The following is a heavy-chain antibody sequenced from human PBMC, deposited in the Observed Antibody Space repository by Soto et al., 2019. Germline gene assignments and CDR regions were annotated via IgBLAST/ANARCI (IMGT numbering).Heavy chain of an antibody. D-gene: IGHD3-22*01. CDR3: VRGYYDSNGQSNTFDI. CDR1: GASISSSY. Sequence: PSEPLSLTCTFSGASISSSYWSWILQSPVKGLEWIGYVYYSGSTNYNPSLKSRVTISVDTSKNQFSLKLSSVTAADTAVYYCVRGYYDSNGQSNTFDIWGQGTMVTVSS. J-gene: IGHJ3*02. V-gene: IGHV4-59*01. CDR2: VYYSGST.